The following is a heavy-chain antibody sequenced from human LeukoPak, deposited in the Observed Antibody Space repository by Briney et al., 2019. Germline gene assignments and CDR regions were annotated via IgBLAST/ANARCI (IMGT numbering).Heavy chain of an antibody. CDR1: GGSFSGYY. V-gene: IGHV4-34*01. J-gene: IGHJ2*01. D-gene: IGHD4-11*01. Sequence: SEALSLTCAVYGGSFSGYYWSWIRQPPGKGLEWIGEINHSGSTNYNPSLKSRVTISVDTSKNQFSLKLSSVTAADTAVYYCARLPGRKLPKRTVTTLYFDLWGRGTLVTVSS. CDR3: ARLPGRKLPKRTVTTLYFDL. CDR2: INHSGST.